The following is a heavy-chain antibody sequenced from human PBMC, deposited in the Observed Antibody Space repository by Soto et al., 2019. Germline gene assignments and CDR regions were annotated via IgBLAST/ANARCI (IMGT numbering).Heavy chain of an antibody. V-gene: IGHV4-61*10. CDR1: GASVSAITSY. CDR3: AKSTAGPNTLRSRFFFDY. D-gene: IGHD3-3*01. Sequence: PSETLSLTCSVSGASVSAITSYCSWIRHPAGKGVEWLGYVYYSRTTNCTPALKSQVTISVDMSKNRFSLRLSTVTTADTSVYSCAKSTAGPNTLRSRFFFDYWGQGTLVTVSS. J-gene: IGHJ4*02. CDR2: VYYSRTT.